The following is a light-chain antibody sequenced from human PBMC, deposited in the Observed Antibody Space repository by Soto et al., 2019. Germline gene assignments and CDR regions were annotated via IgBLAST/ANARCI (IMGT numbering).Light chain of an antibody. J-gene: IGKJ4*01. V-gene: IGKV3-11*01. CDR3: QHRRSWPLT. Sequence: EIVLTQSPATLSLSPGERATLSCRASQSVSSYLAWYQQKPGQAPRLLIYDASNRATGIPARFSGSGSGTDFTLTISSLEPKDFAVYYCQHRRSWPLTFGGGTKVEIK. CDR1: QSVSSY. CDR2: DAS.